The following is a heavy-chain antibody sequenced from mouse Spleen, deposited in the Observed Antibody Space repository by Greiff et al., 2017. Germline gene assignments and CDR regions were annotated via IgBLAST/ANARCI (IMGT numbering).Heavy chain of an antibody. D-gene: IGHD2-3*01. CDR2: IYPGSGNT. J-gene: IGHJ4*01. CDR3: ARIYDGYFNAMDY. V-gene: IGHV1-76*01. Sequence: QVQLQQSGAELVRPGASVKLSCKASGYTFTDYYINWVKQRPGQGLEWIARIYPGSGNTYYNEKFKGKATLTAEKSSSTAYMQLSSLTSEDSAVYFCARIYDGYFNAMDYWGQGTSVTVSS. CDR1: GYTFTDYY.